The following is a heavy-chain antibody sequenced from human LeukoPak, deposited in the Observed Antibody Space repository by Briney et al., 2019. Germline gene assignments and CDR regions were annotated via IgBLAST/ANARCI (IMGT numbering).Heavy chain of an antibody. CDR2: INPNSGGT. D-gene: IGHD3-10*01. CDR3: ARSGGDIWFGELSSYYYYMDV. Sequence: ASVKVSCKASVYTFTGYYMHWVRQAPGQGLGWMGWINPNSGGTNYAQKFQGRVTMTRDTSISTAYMELSRLRSDDTAVYYCARSGGDIWFGELSSYYYYMDVWGKGTTVTVSS. J-gene: IGHJ6*03. V-gene: IGHV1-2*02. CDR1: VYTFTGYY.